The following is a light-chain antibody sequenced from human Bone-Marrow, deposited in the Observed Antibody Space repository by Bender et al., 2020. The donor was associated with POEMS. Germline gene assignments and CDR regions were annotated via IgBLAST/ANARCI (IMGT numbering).Light chain of an antibody. CDR3: QTWGV. CDR1: SGHNTYA. Sequence: QLVVTQSPSASASLGASVKLTCTLSSGHNTYAITWHQQQPQKGPQFLMKISSDGSHTKGDGIPDRFSGSSSGSEYYLTISSLRSEDEADYYCQTWGVFGGGTKLTVL. CDR2: ISSDGSH. J-gene: IGLJ2*01. V-gene: IGLV4-69*01.